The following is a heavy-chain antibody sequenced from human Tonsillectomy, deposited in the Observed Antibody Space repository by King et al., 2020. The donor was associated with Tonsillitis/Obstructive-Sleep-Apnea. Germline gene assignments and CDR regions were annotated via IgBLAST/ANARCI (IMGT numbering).Heavy chain of an antibody. V-gene: IGHV4-34*01. J-gene: IGHJ5*02. CDR1: GGSFSGYY. CDR3: ARVYDFLTGGGPAPRFDP. D-gene: IGHD3-9*01. CDR2: INHSGST. Sequence: VQLQQWGAGLLKPSETLSLTCAVYGGSFSGYYWSWIRQPPGKGLEWIGEINHSGSTNYNPPLKSRVTISVDTSKNQFSLKLSSVTAADTAVYYCARVYDFLTGGGPAPRFDPWGQGTLVTVSS.